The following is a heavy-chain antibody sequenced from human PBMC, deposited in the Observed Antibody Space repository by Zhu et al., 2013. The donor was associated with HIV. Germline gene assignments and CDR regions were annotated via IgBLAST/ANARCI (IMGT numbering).Heavy chain of an antibody. V-gene: IGHV1-2*02. D-gene: IGHD4-4*01. J-gene: IGHJ3*01. Sequence: QVQLVQSGAEVKKPGASVKVSCKASGYTFTSYGISWVRQAPGQGPETMGWINPKSGDTKYAQRLQGRVTMTRDTSISTIYMELSRLTSDDTAVYYCARDHTVSWAYDVWGQGTMVTVSS. CDR2: INPKSGDT. CDR1: GYTFTSYG. CDR3: ARDHTVSWAYDV.